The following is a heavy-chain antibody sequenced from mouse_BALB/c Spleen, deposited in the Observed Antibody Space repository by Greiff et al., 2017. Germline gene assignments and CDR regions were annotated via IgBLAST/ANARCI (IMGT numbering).Heavy chain of an antibody. CDR3: ARSEDDGYHRYAMDY. V-gene: IGHV1S29*02. Sequence: EVQLQQSGPELVKPGASVKISCKASGYTFTDYNMHWVKQSHGKSLEWIGYIYPYNGGTGYNQKFKSKATLTVDNSSSTAYMELRSLTSEDSAVYYCARSEDDGYHRYAMDYWGQGTSVTVSS. J-gene: IGHJ4*01. CDR1: GYTFTDYN. D-gene: IGHD2-3*01. CDR2: IYPYNGGT.